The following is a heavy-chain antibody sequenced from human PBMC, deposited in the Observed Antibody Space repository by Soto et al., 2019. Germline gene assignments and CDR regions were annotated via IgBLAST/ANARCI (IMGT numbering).Heavy chain of an antibody. V-gene: IGHV3-15*01. Sequence: GGSLRLSCAASGFTVSNAWMSWVCQAPGKGLEWVGRIKSKTDGGTTDYAAPVKGRFTISRDDSKNTLYLQMNSLKTEDTAVYHCTKDYPQPFDATNNFDYWGQGTLVTVSS. CDR2: IKSKTDGGTT. CDR3: TKDYPQPFDATNNFDY. J-gene: IGHJ4*02. D-gene: IGHD2-15*01. CDR1: GFTVSNAW.